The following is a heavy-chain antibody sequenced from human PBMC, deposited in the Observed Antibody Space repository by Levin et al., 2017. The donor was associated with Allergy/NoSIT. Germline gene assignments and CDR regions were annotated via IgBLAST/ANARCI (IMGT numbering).Heavy chain of an antibody. CDR2: ISYDESKK. CDR1: GFTFNYYD. D-gene: IGHD5-12*01. CDR3: ARARFSGYDYFEN. J-gene: IGHJ4*02. Sequence: GGSLRLSCVASGFTFNYYDMHWVRQAPGKGLEWVTVISYDESKKDYVDSVKGRFIISRDNSRNTLFLQMNSLRVEDTAVYYCARARFSGYDYFENWGQGTLVTVSS. V-gene: IGHV3-33*01.